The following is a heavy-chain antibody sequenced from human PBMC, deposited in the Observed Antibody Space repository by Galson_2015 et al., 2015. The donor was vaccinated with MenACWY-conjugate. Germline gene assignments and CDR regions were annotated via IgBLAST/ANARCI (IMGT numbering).Heavy chain of an antibody. Sequence: SLRLSCAASGFTFSSYWMHWVRQAPGKGLVWVSRINSDGSSTSYADSVKGRFTISRANAKNTLYLQMNSLRAEDTAVYYCARDFGYYDSSGYLRGGDYWGQGTLVTVSS. CDR3: ARDFGYYDSSGYLRGGDY. D-gene: IGHD3-22*01. CDR2: INSDGSST. CDR1: GFTFSSYW. J-gene: IGHJ4*02. V-gene: IGHV3-74*01.